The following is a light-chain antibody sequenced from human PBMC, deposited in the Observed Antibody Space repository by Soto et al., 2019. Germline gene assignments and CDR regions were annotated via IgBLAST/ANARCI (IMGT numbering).Light chain of an antibody. Sequence: EIVMTQSPATLSVSPGEGATLSCKASQNVYNNLAWYQQRPGQPPRLLIYDASTRATGISARFSGSGYGTVFTLTISSLHSEDFAVYFCQRCRNWPLILGGGTKVDIK. CDR3: QRCRNWPLI. CDR2: DAS. J-gene: IGKJ4*01. CDR1: QNVYNN. V-gene: IGKV3-15*01.